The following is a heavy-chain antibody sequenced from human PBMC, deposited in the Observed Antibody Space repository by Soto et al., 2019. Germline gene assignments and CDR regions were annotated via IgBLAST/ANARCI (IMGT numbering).Heavy chain of an antibody. CDR1: GYSFTNYD. CDR2: MNPGNNQH. Sequence: ASVNVSCKTSGYSFTNYDIQWVRQAAGQGLEWMGWMNPGNNQHVYTQKFRGRVTMTRDTSTSTVYMELSSLRSEDTAVYYCARDKAPWQVAGTPRYFQYGCQGTLITVSS. D-gene: IGHD6-19*01. J-gene: IGHJ1*01. V-gene: IGHV1-8*01. CDR3: ARDKAPWQVAGTPRYFQY.